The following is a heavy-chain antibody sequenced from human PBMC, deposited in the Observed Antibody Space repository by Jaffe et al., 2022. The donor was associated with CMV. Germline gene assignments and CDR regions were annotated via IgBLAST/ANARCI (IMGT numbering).Heavy chain of an antibody. CDR1: SGSISNYF. D-gene: IGHD5-12*01. J-gene: IGHJ5*02. Sequence: QVQLQESGPGLVKPSETLSLTCTVSSGSISNYFWSWIRQPPGKGLEWIGYISYSGSTSYNPSLKSRVTISVDTSKNQLSLRLSSVTAADTAFYYCARTHNGYDRTWFDPWGQGTLVPVSS. CDR3: ARTHNGYDRTWFDP. V-gene: IGHV4-59*08. CDR2: ISYSGST.